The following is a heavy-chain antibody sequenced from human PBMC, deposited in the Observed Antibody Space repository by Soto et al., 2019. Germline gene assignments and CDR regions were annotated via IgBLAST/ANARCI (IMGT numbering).Heavy chain of an antibody. CDR3: ARERARDYYDSSGYYFDY. D-gene: IGHD3-22*01. CDR1: GGSISSGGYY. V-gene: IGHV4-31*03. CDR2: IYYSGST. Sequence: SETLSLTCTVSGGSISSGGYYWSWIRQHPGKGLEWIGYIYYSGSTYYNPSLKSRVTISVDTSKNQFSLKLSSVTAADTAVYYCARERARDYYDSSGYYFDYWGQGTLVTVSS. J-gene: IGHJ4*02.